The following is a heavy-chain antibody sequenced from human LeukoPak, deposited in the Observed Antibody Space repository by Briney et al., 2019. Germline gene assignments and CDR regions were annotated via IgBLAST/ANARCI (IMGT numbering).Heavy chain of an antibody. D-gene: IGHD2-15*01. V-gene: IGHV3-53*01. CDR2: IYSGGST. Sequence: GGSLRLSCAASGFTVSSNYMSWVRQAPGKGLEWVSVIYSGGSTYYADSVKGRFTISRDNSKNTLYLQMNSLRAEDTAVYYCARDRAVDPPTYCSGGSCYTYGMDVWGQGTTVTVSS. J-gene: IGHJ6*02. CDR1: GFTVSSNY. CDR3: ARDRAVDPPTYCSGGSCYTYGMDV.